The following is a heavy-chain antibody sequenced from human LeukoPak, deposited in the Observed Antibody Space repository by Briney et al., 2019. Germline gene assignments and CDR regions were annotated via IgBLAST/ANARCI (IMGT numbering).Heavy chain of an antibody. D-gene: IGHD5-18*01. J-gene: IGHJ4*02. CDR2: INPSGGST. V-gene: IGHV1-46*01. CDR1: GYTFTSYY. CDR3: ARETVDTAMVDN. Sequence: ASVKVPCKASGYTFTSYYMHWVRQAPGQGLEWMGIINPSGGSTSYAQKFQGRVTMTRDTSTSTVYMELSSLRSEDTAVYYCARETVDTAMVDNWGQGTLVTVSS.